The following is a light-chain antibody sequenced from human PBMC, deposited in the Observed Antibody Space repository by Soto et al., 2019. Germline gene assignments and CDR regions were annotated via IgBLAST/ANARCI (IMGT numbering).Light chain of an antibody. J-gene: IGKJ1*01. CDR2: DAS. CDR3: QHYDSFWS. V-gene: IGKV1-5*01. Sequence: QMTQSPSTLSASIGDRVTITCRASQSVDSRLAWYQQKPGKAPKLLVYDASTLETVVPSRFSGSGSGAEFTLTITGLQPEDIATYSCQHYDSFWSLGQGTKVDTK. CDR1: QSVDSR.